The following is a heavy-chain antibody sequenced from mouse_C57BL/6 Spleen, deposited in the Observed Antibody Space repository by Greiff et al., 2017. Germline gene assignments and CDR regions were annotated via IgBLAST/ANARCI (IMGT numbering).Heavy chain of an antibody. J-gene: IGHJ2*01. CDR1: GYTFTSYW. CDR2: IHSNSGST. Sequence: QVQLQQPGAELVKPGASVKLSCKASGYTFTSYWMPWVKQRPGQGLEWIGIIHSNSGSTNYIEKFKSKVILTVDNASSIAYLQLSSLTSEDSAVYTCEREGGSYYGSYFDVWGKGTTLTVSS. D-gene: IGHD1-1*01. CDR3: EREGGSYYGSYFDV. V-gene: IGHV1-64*01.